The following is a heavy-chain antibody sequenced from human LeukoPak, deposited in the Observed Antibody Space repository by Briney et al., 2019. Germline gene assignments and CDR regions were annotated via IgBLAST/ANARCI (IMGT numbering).Heavy chain of an antibody. CDR3: ARDSAAGTPFDY. CDR2: IYSSGST. J-gene: IGHJ4*02. CDR1: GGSISSYY. Sequence: ESSETLSLTCTVSGGSISSYYWSWIRQPPGKGLEWIGYIYSSGSTNYNPSLKSRVTISVDTSKNQFSLKLSSVTAAETAVYYCARDSAAGTPFDYWGQGTLVTVSS. V-gene: IGHV4-59*01. D-gene: IGHD6-13*01.